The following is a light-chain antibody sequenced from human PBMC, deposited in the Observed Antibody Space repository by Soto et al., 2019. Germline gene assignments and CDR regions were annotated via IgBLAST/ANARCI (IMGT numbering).Light chain of an antibody. V-gene: IGKV1-33*01. J-gene: IGKJ4*01. CDR2: DTS. CDR1: HDIGTY. Sequence: DVQMTQSPSSLSASVGDRVTITCQASHDIGTYLNWYQHKPGKAPKLLMFDTSHLATGVPARFSGGGSDTNFTFTITNLQPEDFAVYNCQQFDSVPLTFGGGTHVEI. CDR3: QQFDSVPLT.